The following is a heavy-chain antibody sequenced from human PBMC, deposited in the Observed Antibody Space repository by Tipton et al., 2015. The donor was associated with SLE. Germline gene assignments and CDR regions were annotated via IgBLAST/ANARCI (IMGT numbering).Heavy chain of an antibody. CDR1: GDSITSHY. V-gene: IGHV4-59*11. D-gene: IGHD5-12*01. CDR2: MFYSGSV. CDR3: ARPWRAFSAYVSDHFLGFDP. J-gene: IGHJ5*02. Sequence: LRLSCTVSGDSITSHYWSWIRQSPGRGLEWIGNMFYSGSVTYNPSLKSRVTMSVDTSKNQFSLKLSSVTAADTAVYYCARPWRAFSAYVSDHFLGFDPWGQGTLVTVSS.